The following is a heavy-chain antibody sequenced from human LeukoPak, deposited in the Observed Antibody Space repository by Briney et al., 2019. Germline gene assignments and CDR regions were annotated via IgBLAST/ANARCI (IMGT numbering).Heavy chain of an antibody. V-gene: IGHV4-59*01. CDR3: ARSSKRNYYGSVGY. CDR2: IYYSGST. D-gene: IGHD3-10*01. CDR1: GGSISSYY. Sequence: PSETLSLTCTVSGGSISSYYWSWIRQPPGKGLEWIGYIYYSGSTNYNPSLKSRVTISVDTSKNQFSLKLSSVTAADTAVYYCARSSKRNYYGSVGYWGQGTLVTVSS. J-gene: IGHJ4*02.